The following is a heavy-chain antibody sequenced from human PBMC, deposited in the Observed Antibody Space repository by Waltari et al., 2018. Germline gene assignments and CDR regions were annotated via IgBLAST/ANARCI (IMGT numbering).Heavy chain of an antibody. CDR2: ISDDGSNK. D-gene: IGHD6-13*01. Sequence: QVQLVESGGGVVQPGRSLRLSCAASGFTFSSYAMHWVRPAPGKGREWVAVISDDGSNKYYADSVKGRFTISRDNSKNTLYLQMNSLRAEDTAVYYCAAAAGEAFDIWGQGTMVTVSS. CDR1: GFTFSSYA. CDR3: AAAAGEAFDI. V-gene: IGHV3-30-3*01. J-gene: IGHJ3*02.